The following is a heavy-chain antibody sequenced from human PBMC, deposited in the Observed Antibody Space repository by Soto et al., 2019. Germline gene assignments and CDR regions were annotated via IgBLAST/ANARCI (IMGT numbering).Heavy chain of an antibody. J-gene: IGHJ6*03. Sequence: QITLNESRPTLVKPTQTLTLTCSFSGFSLYTRGVGVGLVRQPPGKALEWLALLYWDNTRRYSPSLKNSLTIAKGTSENQVVLTMTNMEPEDTGTHYCPRNTTETYFDVWGKGTTVTVSS. CDR3: PRNTTETYFDV. D-gene: IGHD1-1*01. CDR2: LYWDNTR. CDR1: GFSLYTRGVG. V-gene: IGHV2-5*02.